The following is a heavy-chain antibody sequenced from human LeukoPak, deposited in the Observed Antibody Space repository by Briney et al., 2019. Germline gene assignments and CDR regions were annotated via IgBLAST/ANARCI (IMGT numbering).Heavy chain of an antibody. CDR3: ARDGVVPAASARGGNWFDP. CDR2: ISSSSSYI. CDR1: GFTFSSYG. V-gene: IGHV3-21*01. Sequence: GGSLGLSCAASGFTFSSYGMHWVRQAPGKGLEWVSSISSSSSYIYYADSVKGRFTISRDNAKNSLYLQMNSLRAEDTAVYYCARDGVVPAASARGGNWFDPWGQGTLVTVSS. J-gene: IGHJ5*02. D-gene: IGHD2-2*01.